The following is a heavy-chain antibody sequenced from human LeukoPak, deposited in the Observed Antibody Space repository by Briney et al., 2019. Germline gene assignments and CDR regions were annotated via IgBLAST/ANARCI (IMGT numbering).Heavy chain of an antibody. CDR2: ISGSGGST. CDR3: GRGMRDYYGLDY. J-gene: IGHJ4*02. CDR1: GFTFSSYA. V-gene: IGHV3-23*01. Sequence: GGSLRLSCAASGFTFSSYAMSWVRQAPGKGLEWVSAISGSGGSTYYADSVKGRFTISRDNSKNTLYLQMNRLTVEDTAVYYCGRGMRDYYGLDYWGQGILVTVSS. D-gene: IGHD3-10*01.